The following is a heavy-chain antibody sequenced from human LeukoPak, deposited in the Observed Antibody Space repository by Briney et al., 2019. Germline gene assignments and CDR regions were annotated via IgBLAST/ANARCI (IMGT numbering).Heavy chain of an antibody. CDR3: ARVLSTRSHLPGY. V-gene: IGHV1-8*01. CDR1: GYTFTSYD. CDR2: MNPNSGNT. J-gene: IGHJ4*02. D-gene: IGHD2-15*01. Sequence: ASVKVSCKASGYTFTSYDINWVRQATGQGLEWMGWMNPNSGNTGYAQKFQGRVTMTRDTSTSTVYMELSSLRSEDTAVYYCARVLSTRSHLPGYWGQGTLVTVSS.